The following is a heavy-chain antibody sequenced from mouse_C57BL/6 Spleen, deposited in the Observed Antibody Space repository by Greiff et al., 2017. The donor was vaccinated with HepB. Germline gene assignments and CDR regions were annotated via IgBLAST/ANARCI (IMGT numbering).Heavy chain of an antibody. D-gene: IGHD2-4*01. CDR2: INPSNGGT. CDR1: GYTFTSYW. J-gene: IGHJ2*01. V-gene: IGHV1-53*01. CDR3: ARWGDYDWGDFDY. Sequence: VKLQQPGTELVKPGASVKLSCKASGYTFTSYWMHWVKQRPGQGLEWIGNINPSNGGTNYNEKFKSKATLTVDKSSSTAYMQLSSLTSEDSAVYYCARWGDYDWGDFDYWGQGTTLTVSS.